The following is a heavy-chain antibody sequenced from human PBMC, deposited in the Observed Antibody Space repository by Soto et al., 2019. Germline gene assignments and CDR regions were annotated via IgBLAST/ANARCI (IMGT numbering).Heavy chain of an antibody. Sequence: GGSLRLSCAASGFTFSSYAMSWVRQAPGKGLEWVSAISGSGGSTYYADSVKGRFTISRDNSKNTLYLQMNSLRAEDTAVYYCAKDEAHTDYDILTGYDYWGQGTLVTVSS. CDR1: GFTFSSYA. V-gene: IGHV3-23*01. J-gene: IGHJ4*02. CDR2: ISGSGGST. CDR3: AKDEAHTDYDILTGYDY. D-gene: IGHD3-9*01.